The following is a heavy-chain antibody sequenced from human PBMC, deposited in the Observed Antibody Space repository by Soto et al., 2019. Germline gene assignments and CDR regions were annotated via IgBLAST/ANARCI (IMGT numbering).Heavy chain of an antibody. Sequence: ASGKVSCKASGYTFTGYYMHWVRQAPGQGLEWMGWINPNSGGTNYAQKFQGWVTMTRDTSISTAYMELSRLRSDDTAVYYCARGISSGGSIAADYWGQGTLVTVSS. CDR3: ARGISSGGSIAADY. V-gene: IGHV1-2*04. CDR1: GYTFTGYY. J-gene: IGHJ4*02. CDR2: INPNSGGT. D-gene: IGHD6-6*01.